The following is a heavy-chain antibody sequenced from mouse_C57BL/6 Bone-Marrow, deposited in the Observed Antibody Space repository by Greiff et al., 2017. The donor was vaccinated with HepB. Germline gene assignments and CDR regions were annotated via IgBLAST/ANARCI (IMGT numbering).Heavy chain of an antibody. CDR1: GYTFTDYN. V-gene: IGHV1-39*01. CDR3: SRYYYGSSCFAY. CDR2: INPNDGTT. D-gene: IGHD1-1*01. Sequence: EVQRVESGPELVKPGASVKISCKASGYTFTDYNMNWVKQSNGKSLEWIGVINPNDGTTSYNQKFKGKATLTVDKSSSTAYMQLNSLTSEDSAVYYCSRYYYGSSCFAYWGQGTLVTVSA. J-gene: IGHJ3*01.